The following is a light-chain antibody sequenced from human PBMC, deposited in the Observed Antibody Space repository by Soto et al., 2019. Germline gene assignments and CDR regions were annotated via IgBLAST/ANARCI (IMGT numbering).Light chain of an antibody. V-gene: IGLV1-40*01. J-gene: IGLJ2*01. CDR2: GNS. CDR1: SSNIGAGYD. Sequence: QSVLTQPPSVSWAPGQRVTISCTGSSSNIGAGYDVHWYQQLPGTAPKLLIYGNSNRHSGVPDRFSCSKSGTSASLAITGLQAEDEADYYCQSYDRSLSRVFGGRTQLTVL. CDR3: QSYDRSLSRV.